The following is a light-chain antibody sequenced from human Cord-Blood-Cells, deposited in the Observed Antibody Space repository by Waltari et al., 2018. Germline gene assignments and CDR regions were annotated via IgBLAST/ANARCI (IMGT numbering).Light chain of an antibody. Sequence: QSALTQPASVSGSPGQSITISCTGTSSDVGGYNYVSWYQQHPGKVPKLMIYDVSKRPSGVSNRFSGSKSGNTASLTISGLQAEDEADYYCSSYTSSSPYVFGTGTKVTVL. J-gene: IGLJ1*01. CDR3: SSYTSSSPYV. CDR1: SSDVGGYNY. CDR2: DVS. V-gene: IGLV2-14*01.